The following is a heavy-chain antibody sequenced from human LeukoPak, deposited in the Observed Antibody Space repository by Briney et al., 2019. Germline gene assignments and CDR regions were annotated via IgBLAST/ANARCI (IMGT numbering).Heavy chain of an antibody. D-gene: IGHD3-10*01. Sequence: PSETLSLTCAVYGGSFSGYYWSWIRQPPGKGLEWIGEINHSGSTNYNPSLKSRVTISVDTSKNQLSLKLSSVTAADTAVYYCARRYGSGSYGGIYYYYYYMDVWGKGTTVTISS. CDR3: ARRYGSGSYGGIYYYYYYMDV. J-gene: IGHJ6*03. CDR1: GGSFSGYY. CDR2: INHSGST. V-gene: IGHV4-34*01.